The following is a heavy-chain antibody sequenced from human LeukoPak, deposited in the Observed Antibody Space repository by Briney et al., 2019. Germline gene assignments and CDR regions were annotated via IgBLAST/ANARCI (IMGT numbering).Heavy chain of an antibody. Sequence: PGGSLRLSCAASGFTFSSYAMSWVRQAPGKGLEWVSGISGSGGSTYYADSVKGRFTISRDNSKNTLCLQMNSLRAEDTAVYYCAKDLTLAGTLFDYWGQGTLVTVSS. J-gene: IGHJ4*02. CDR1: GFTFSSYA. CDR2: ISGSGGST. V-gene: IGHV3-23*01. CDR3: AKDLTLAGTLFDY. D-gene: IGHD6-13*01.